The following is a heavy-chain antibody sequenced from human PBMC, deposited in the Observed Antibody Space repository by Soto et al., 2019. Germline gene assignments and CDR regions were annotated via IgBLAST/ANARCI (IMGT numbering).Heavy chain of an antibody. V-gene: IGHV4-61*01. CDR2: IYYRGST. CDR3: ARIGAYGDYTS. J-gene: IGHJ5*02. D-gene: IGHD4-17*01. Sequence: QVQLQESGPGLVKPSETLSLTCTVSGDSVSSGSYYWGWIRQPPGKGLEWIGYIYYRGSTHYNPSLKTRVTISVDTSKNQFSLTLSSVTAADTAVYYCARIGAYGDYTSWGQGTLVTVSS. CDR1: GDSVSSGSYY.